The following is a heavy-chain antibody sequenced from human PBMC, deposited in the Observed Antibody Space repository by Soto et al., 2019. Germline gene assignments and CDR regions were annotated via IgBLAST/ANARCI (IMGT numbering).Heavy chain of an antibody. D-gene: IGHD3-22*01. V-gene: IGHV4-30-2*01. J-gene: IGHJ3*02. Sequence: QLQLQESGSGLVKPSQTLSLTCAVSGGSISSGGYSWSWIRQPPGKGLEWMGYIYHSGSTYYHPSLKRRVTISVDRSKNQFSLKLSSVTAADTAVYYCASWHDSGGYYPGAFDIWGQGTMVTVSS. CDR2: IYHSGST. CDR3: ASWHDSGGYYPGAFDI. CDR1: GGSISSGGYS.